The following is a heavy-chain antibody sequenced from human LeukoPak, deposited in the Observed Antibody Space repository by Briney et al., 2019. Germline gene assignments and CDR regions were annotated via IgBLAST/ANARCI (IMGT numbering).Heavy chain of an antibody. V-gene: IGHV4-38-2*02. D-gene: IGHD5-24*01. J-gene: IGHJ4*02. CDR3: ARGERGSDY. CDR2: ISHTGST. CDR1: GYSITSGYY. Sequence: SETLSLTCSVSGYSITSGYYWGWFRQPPGKGLEWVASISHTGSTYYNPSLKSRVTISVDTSKNHFSLTLSSVTASDTAVYYCARGERGSDYWGQGTLITVSS.